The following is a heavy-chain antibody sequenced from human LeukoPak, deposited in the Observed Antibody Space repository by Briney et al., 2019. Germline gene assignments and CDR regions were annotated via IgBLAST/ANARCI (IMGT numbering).Heavy chain of an antibody. D-gene: IGHD6-13*01. CDR1: GYTFTDYY. Sequence: ASVKVSCKASGYTFTDYYIHWVRQAPGQGLEWMGWINPNSGGTNYAQKFQGWVTMTRDTSISTAYMELNKLRSDDTAVYYCARGVGQQLPNNWFDPWGQGTLVTVSS. J-gene: IGHJ5*02. V-gene: IGHV1-2*04. CDR3: ARGVGQQLPNNWFDP. CDR2: INPNSGGT.